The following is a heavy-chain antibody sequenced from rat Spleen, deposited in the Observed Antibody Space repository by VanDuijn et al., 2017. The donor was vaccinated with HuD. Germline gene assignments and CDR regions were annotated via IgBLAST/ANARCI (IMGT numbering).Heavy chain of an antibody. CDR3: ASQVYYFDY. J-gene: IGHJ2*01. CDR2: TWIDGNT. V-gene: IGHV2-32*01. Sequence: QVQLKESGPGLVQPSQTLSLTCTVAGFSLTSYNVHWVRQPPGKGLEWMGVTWIDGNTAYNSLLKSRLSISRDTSKSQVFLKMSSLQTEDTATYYCASQVYYFDYWGQGVMVTVSS. CDR1: GFSLTSYN.